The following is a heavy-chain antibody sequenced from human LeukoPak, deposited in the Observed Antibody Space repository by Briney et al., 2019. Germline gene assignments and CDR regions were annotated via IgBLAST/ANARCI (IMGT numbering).Heavy chain of an antibody. CDR2: IIPIFGTA. Sequence: SVKVSCKASGGTFSSYAISWVRQAPGQGLEWMGRIIPIFGTANYAQKFQGRVTITTDESTSTAYMELSSLRSEDTAVHYCARSRKTTVTTNPFDYWGQGTLVTVSS. CDR3: ARSRKTTVTTNPFDY. J-gene: IGHJ4*02. CDR1: GGTFSSYA. D-gene: IGHD4-17*01. V-gene: IGHV1-69*05.